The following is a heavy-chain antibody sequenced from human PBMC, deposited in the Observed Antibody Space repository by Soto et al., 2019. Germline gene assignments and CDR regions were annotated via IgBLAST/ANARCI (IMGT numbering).Heavy chain of an antibody. V-gene: IGHV1-3*01. Sequence: ASVKVSCKASGYTFTSYAMHWVRQAPGQRLEWMGWINAGNGNTKCSQKFQGRVTITRDTSASTAYMELSSLRSEDTAVYYCARVNGWYHKLGAFDYWGQGTLVTVSS. CDR2: INAGNGNT. D-gene: IGHD6-19*01. CDR3: ARVNGWYHKLGAFDY. CDR1: GYTFTSYA. J-gene: IGHJ4*02.